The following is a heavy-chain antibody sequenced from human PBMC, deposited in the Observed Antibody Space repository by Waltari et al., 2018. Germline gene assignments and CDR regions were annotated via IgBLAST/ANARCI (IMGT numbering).Heavy chain of an antibody. J-gene: IGHJ4*02. V-gene: IGHV3-7*01. CDR2: INYDGSQT. CDR3: AKSRGFEY. CDR1: GFTFSRYW. D-gene: IGHD2-2*01. Sequence: EVQLVESGGGLVQPGGSVRSAGGASGFTFSRYWMSWVRQTPGKGLQWVANINYDGSQTYYVDSVKGRFTISRDNAKNSVFLQMNSLRVEDTAVYYCAKSRGFEYWGQGALITVSS.